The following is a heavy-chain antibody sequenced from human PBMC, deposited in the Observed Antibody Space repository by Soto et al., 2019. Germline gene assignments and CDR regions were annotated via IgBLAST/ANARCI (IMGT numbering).Heavy chain of an antibody. CDR3: ASPNEYCSSTSCPPWDAFDI. Sequence: SVKGFFKASWGTFSRDAISWVRQAPRQGVEVMGGIIPIFGTANYAQKFQGRVTITADESTSTAYMELSSLRSEDTAVYYCASPNEYCSSTSCPPWDAFDIWGQGTMVTVSS. CDR1: WGTFSRDA. V-gene: IGHV1-69*13. CDR2: IIPIFGTA. D-gene: IGHD2-2*01. J-gene: IGHJ3*02.